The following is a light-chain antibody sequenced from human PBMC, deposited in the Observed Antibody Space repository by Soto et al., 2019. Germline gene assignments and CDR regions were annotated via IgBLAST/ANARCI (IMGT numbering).Light chain of an antibody. CDR1: SSDVSSYNY. CDR2: EVT. CDR3: SSYTSSNTLV. Sequence: QSVLTQPASVSGSPGQSITISCTGTSSDVSSYNYVSWYQHYPGKAPKLMIYEVTYRPSGVSDRFSGSKSGNTASLTISGLQAEDEADYYCSSYTSSNTLVFGGGTKVTVL. J-gene: IGLJ3*02. V-gene: IGLV2-14*01.